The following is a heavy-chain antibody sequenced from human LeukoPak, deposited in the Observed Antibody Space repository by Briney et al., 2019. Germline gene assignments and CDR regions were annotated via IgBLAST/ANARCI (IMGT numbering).Heavy chain of an antibody. CDR1: GFTFSSYW. Sequence: GGSLRLSCAASGFTFSSYWMSWVRQAPGKGLEWVANIKQDGSEKYYVDSVKGRFTISRDNAKNSLYLQMNSLRAEDTAVYYCARDSAITIFGVVINVFDYWGQGTLVTVSS. D-gene: IGHD3-3*01. V-gene: IGHV3-7*01. CDR3: ARDSAITIFGVVINVFDY. CDR2: IKQDGSEK. J-gene: IGHJ4*02.